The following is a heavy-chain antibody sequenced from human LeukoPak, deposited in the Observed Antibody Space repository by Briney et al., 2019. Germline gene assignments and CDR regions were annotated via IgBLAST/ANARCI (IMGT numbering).Heavy chain of an antibody. Sequence: GGSLRPSCAASGFTSSNYAMSWVRPAPGEGLEWGAPINGSGANTFYADSVKGRFTMSRDKSTNTLFLRMYRPRVAGTDLYYCATDRDYQNTCAPLFQHWSQGTLVTVSS. CDR1: GFTSSNYA. J-gene: IGHJ1*01. CDR2: INGSGANT. V-gene: IGHV3-23*01. CDR3: ATDRDYQNTCAPLFQH. D-gene: IGHD5-24*01.